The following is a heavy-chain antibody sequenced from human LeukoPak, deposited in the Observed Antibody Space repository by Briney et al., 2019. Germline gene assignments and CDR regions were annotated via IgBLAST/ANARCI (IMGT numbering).Heavy chain of an antibody. D-gene: IGHD3-10*01. V-gene: IGHV3-23*01. CDR1: GFTFSNYA. CDR2: ISGSGDST. Sequence: GGSLRLSCAASGFTFSNYAMRWVRQAPGKGLEWVSGISGSGDSTYYADSVKGRFTISRDNSKNTLYLQMNSLRAEDTAVYYCARVYYGSGAYYKYWGQGTLVTVSS. CDR3: ARVYYGSGAYYKY. J-gene: IGHJ4*02.